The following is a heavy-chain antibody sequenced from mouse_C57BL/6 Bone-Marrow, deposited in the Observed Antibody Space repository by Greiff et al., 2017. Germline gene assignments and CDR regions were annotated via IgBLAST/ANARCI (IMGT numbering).Heavy chain of an antibody. CDR1: GYTFTDYY. Sequence: VQRVESGAELVRPGASVKLSCKASGYTFTDYYINWVKQRPGQGLEWIARIYPGSGNTYYNEKFKGKATLTAEKSSSTAYMQLSSLTSEDSAVYFCARSSSCDAMDYWGQGTSVTVSS. CDR3: ARSSSCDAMDY. V-gene: IGHV1-76*01. J-gene: IGHJ4*01. D-gene: IGHD1-1*01. CDR2: IYPGSGNT.